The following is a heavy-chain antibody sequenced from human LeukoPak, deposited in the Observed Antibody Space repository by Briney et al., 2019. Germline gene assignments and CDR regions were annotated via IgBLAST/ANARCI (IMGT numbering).Heavy chain of an antibody. CDR3: ARDQLWFGELLPNYYYGMDV. V-gene: IGHV1-2*02. D-gene: IGHD3-10*01. CDR1: GYTFTGYY. CDR2: INPNSGGT. J-gene: IGHJ6*02. Sequence: ASVKVSCTASGYTFTGYYMHWVRQAPGQGLEWMGWINPNSGGTNYAQKFQGRVTMTRDASISTAYMELSRLRSDDTAVYYCARDQLWFGELLPNYYYGMDVWGQGTTVTVSS.